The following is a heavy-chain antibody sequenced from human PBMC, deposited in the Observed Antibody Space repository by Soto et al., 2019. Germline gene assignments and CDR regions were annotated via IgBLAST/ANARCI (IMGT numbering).Heavy chain of an antibody. J-gene: IGHJ6*02. CDR2: IHDSGYT. V-gene: IGHV4-59*01. CDR1: SGSMNSNY. D-gene: IGHD3-10*01. CDR3: ARSPPSGSYYAYYYYGMDV. Sequence: SETLSLTCTVSSGSMNSNYWNWIRQPPGKELEWIGHIHDSGYTNYNPSLKSRVTISVDTSKNQFSLKLSSVTAADTAVYYCARSPPSGSYYAYYYYGMDVWGQGTTVTVSS.